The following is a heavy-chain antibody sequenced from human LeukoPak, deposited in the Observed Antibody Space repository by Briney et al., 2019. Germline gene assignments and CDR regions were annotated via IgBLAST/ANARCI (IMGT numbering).Heavy chain of an antibody. V-gene: IGHV3-23*01. CDR3: AKSVRGYYYYGMDV. D-gene: IGHD1-1*01. Sequence: GGSLRLSCAASGFTFTNCAMSWVRQAPGKGLEWVSAISGSGGSTYYADSVKGRFTISRDNSKNTLYLQMNSLRAEDTAVYYCAKSVRGYYYYGMDVWGQGTTVTVSS. CDR2: ISGSGGST. J-gene: IGHJ6*02. CDR1: GFTFTNCA.